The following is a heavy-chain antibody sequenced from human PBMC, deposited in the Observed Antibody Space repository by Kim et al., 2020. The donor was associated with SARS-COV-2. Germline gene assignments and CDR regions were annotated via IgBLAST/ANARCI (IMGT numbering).Heavy chain of an antibody. J-gene: IGHJ6*02. Sequence: GESLKISCKGSGYSFTSYWIGWVRQMPGKGLEWIGIIYPGDSDTRYSPSFQGQVTISADKSISTAYLQWSSLKASDTAMYYCARLPGAPRYCSGGSCYYYYYGMDVWGQGTTVTVSS. D-gene: IGHD2-15*01. CDR2: IYPGDSDT. V-gene: IGHV5-51*01. CDR1: GYSFTSYW. CDR3: ARLPGAPRYCSGGSCYYYYYGMDV.